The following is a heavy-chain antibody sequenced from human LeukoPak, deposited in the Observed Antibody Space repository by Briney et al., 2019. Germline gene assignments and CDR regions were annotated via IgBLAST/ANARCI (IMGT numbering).Heavy chain of an antibody. V-gene: IGHV1-2*02. D-gene: IGHD1-26*01. Sequence: ASVKVSCKASGYTFTGYYMHWVRQAPGQGLEWIGWINPNSGGTNYAQKFQGRVTMTRDTSISTAYTELSRLRSDDTAVYYCARGVSGSYYYYYMDVWGKGTTVTISS. CDR2: INPNSGGT. CDR1: GYTFTGYY. CDR3: ARGVSGSYYYYYMDV. J-gene: IGHJ6*03.